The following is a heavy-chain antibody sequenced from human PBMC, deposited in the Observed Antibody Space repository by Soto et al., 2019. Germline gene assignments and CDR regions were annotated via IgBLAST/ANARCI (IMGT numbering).Heavy chain of an antibody. J-gene: IGHJ4*02. CDR2: ISYDGSNK. V-gene: IGHV3-30-3*01. D-gene: IGHD3-3*01. CDR3: ARALLLYKMGLGY. Sequence: PGGSLRLSCAASGFTFSSYAMHWVRQAPGKGLEWVAVISYDGSNKYYADSVKGRFTISRDNSKNTLYLQMNSLRAEDMAVYYCARALLLYKMGLGYWGQGTLVTVSS. CDR1: GFTFSSYA.